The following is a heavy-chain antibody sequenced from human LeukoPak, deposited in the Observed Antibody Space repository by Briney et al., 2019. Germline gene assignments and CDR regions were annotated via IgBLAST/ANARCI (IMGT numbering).Heavy chain of an antibody. D-gene: IGHD3-3*01. CDR1: GASISGYY. V-gene: IGHV4-59*01. CDR2: IISTGTI. CDR3: ARDPSYYDFWSGYSTPSHFDY. Sequence: SETLSLTCSVSGASISGYYWSWIRQPPGKRLEWIGYIISTGTINYNPSLKSRVTISIDTSKNQLSLQLTSVTAADTAVYYCARDPSYYDFWSGYSTPSHFDYWGQGTLVTVS. J-gene: IGHJ4*02.